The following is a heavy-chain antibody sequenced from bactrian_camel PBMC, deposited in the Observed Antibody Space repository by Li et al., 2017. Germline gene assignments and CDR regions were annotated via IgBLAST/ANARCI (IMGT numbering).Heavy chain of an antibody. CDR1: RGYP. Sequence: VQLVESGGELVQPGGSLRLSCTAFRGYPMSWVRQTPEKGFEWLSYISPGGDRAFYADSIKGRFTISRDKAANTVYLQLNSLKTEDTAKYYCVNNLWSGWVTFSIFGSWGQGPRSPSP. CDR2: ISPGGDRA. V-gene: IGHV3S35*01. J-gene: IGHJ6*01. D-gene: IGHD5*01. CDR3: VNNLWSGWVTFSIFGS.